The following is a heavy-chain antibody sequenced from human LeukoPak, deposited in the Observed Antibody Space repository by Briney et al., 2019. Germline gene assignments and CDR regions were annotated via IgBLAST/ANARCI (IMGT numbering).Heavy chain of an antibody. CDR1: GFNFDKYG. V-gene: IGHV3-9*01. CDR3: AKDPQQQPGYYFDY. CDR2: ISWNSGSI. Sequence: GGSLRLSCAASGFNFDKYGMHWVRQAPGKGLEWVSGISWNSGSIGYADSVKGRFTISRDNAKNSLYLQMNSLRAEDTALYYCAKDPQQQPGYYFDYWGQGTLVTVSS. J-gene: IGHJ4*02. D-gene: IGHD6-13*01.